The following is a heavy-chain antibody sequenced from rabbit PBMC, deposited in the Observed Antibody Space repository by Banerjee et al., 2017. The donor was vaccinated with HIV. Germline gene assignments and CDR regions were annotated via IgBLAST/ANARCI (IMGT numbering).Heavy chain of an antibody. D-gene: IGHD6-1*01. J-gene: IGHJ4*01. CDR2: INTSSGNT. V-gene: IGHV1S45*01. CDR3: ARDGYFDVNGYEYKL. CDR1: GFSFSNKYV. Sequence: QEQLEESGGDLVKPEGSLTLTCTASGFSFSNKYVMCWVRQAPGKGLEWIACINTSSGNTVYASWAKGRFTISKTSSTTVTLQMTSLTAADTATYFCARDGYFDVNGYEYKLWGPGTLVT.